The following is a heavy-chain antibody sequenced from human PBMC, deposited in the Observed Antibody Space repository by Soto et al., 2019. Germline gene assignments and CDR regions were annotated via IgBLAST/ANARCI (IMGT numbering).Heavy chain of an antibody. CDR2: IYCSGST. J-gene: IGHJ5*02. D-gene: IGHD2-2*01. CDR1: GGSISSGGYY. CDR3: AIGSVVVPAADSGANWFDP. V-gene: IGHV4-31*03. Sequence: TLSLTCTVSGGSISSGGYYWSWIRQHPGKGLEWIGYIYCSGSTYYNPSLKSRVTISVDTSKNQFSLKLSSVTAADTAVYYCAIGSVVVPAADSGANWFDPWGQGNLVNVSS.